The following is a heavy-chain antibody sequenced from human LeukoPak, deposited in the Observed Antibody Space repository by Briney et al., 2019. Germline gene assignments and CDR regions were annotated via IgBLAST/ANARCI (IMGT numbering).Heavy chain of an antibody. V-gene: IGHV1-69*13. CDR3: ARGTSAVAGTTPSYYYYYMDV. Sequence: ASVKVSCKASGGTFSSYAISWVRQAPGQGLEWMGGIIPIFGTTNYAQKFQGRVTITADESTSTAYMELSSLRSEDTAVYYCARGTSAVAGTTPSYYYYYMDVWGKGTTVTVSS. D-gene: IGHD6-19*01. CDR2: IIPIFGTT. CDR1: GGTFSSYA. J-gene: IGHJ6*03.